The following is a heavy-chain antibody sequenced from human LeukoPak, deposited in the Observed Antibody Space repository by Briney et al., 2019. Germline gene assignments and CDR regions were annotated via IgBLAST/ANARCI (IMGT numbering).Heavy chain of an antibody. D-gene: IGHD1-1*01. CDR3: ATYGNLGN. CDR1: GFTFSSYG. J-gene: IGHJ4*02. V-gene: IGHV3-48*04. CDR2: ISSSSSTI. Sequence: SGGSLRLSCAASGFTFSSYGMTWVRQAPGKGLEWVSYISSSSSTIYYADSVKGRFTISRDNAKKSLYLQMNSLKVEDTAVYYCATYGNLGNWGQGTLVTVSS.